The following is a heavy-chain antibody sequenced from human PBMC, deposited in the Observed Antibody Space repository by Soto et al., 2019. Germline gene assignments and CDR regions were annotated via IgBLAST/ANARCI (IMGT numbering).Heavy chain of an antibody. V-gene: IGHV1-2*02. D-gene: IGHD3-10*01. Sequence: ASVKVSCKASRYTFTDYYMHWVRQAPGQGLEWMGWINPKSGDPNYEQKFQGRVTMTRDTSISTAYLQWSSLKASDTAMYYCASWPGSYYGMDVWGQGTTVTVSS. CDR3: ASWPGSYYGMDV. J-gene: IGHJ6*02. CDR2: INPKSGDP. CDR1: RYTFTDYY.